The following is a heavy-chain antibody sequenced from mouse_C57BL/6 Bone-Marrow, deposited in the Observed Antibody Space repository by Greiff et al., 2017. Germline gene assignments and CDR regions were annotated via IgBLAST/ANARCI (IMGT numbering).Heavy chain of an antibody. Sequence: QVQLQQSGAELVRPGTSVKMSCKASGYTFTNYWIGWAKQRPGHGLEWIGDIYPGGGYTNYNEKFKGQATLTVDKSSSTAYMQFSSLTSEDSAIYYSARGYYGSFFDYWGQGTTLTVSS. CDR3: ARGYYGSFFDY. CDR2: IYPGGGYT. J-gene: IGHJ2*01. D-gene: IGHD1-1*01. CDR1: GYTFTNYW. V-gene: IGHV1-63*01.